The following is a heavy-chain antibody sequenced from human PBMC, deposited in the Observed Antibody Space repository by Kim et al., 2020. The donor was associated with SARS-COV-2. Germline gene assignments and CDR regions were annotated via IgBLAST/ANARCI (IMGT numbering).Heavy chain of an antibody. CDR3: VPGWLQFSY. CDR1: GFTFSSYA. V-gene: IGHV3-23*05. CDR2: IYGSGIRT. Sequence: GGSLRLSCAASGFTFSSYAMSWVRQAPGKGLEWVSAIYGSGIRTFYAESVKGRFTISRDNSKDSLYLQMNSLRAEDTAVYFCVPGWLQFSYWGQGTLVTVSS. D-gene: IGHD5-12*01. J-gene: IGHJ4*02.